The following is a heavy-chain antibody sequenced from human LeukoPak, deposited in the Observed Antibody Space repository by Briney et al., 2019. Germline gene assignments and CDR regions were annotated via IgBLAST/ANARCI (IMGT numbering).Heavy chain of an antibody. D-gene: IGHD6-19*01. Sequence: SETLTLTCTVSGGSVSSYSWSWIRQPAGKGLEWIGSIYASGNTNYRHFLKSRVAMSLDTSKNQFSLNLISVTAADTAGYYGALAQDCSSGCYRFFDYWGQGTLVTDSS. CDR3: ALAQDCSSGCYRFFDY. V-gene: IGHV4-4*07. J-gene: IGHJ4*02. CDR1: GGSVSSYS. CDR2: IYASGNT.